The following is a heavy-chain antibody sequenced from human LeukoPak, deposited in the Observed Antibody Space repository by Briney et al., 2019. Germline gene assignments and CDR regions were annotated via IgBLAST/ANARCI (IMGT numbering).Heavy chain of an antibody. CDR2: MRPNGHTI. J-gene: IGHJ4*02. D-gene: IGHD4/OR15-4a*01. Sequence: SGGSVRLSCAASGLTVSSNDMHWVRQAPGKGLEWISYMRPNGHTIYYADSLKGRFTVSWDNARNSLYLQLNSLRAGDTAIYYCARSGYGDFDYWGQGALVTVSS. CDR1: GLTVSSND. V-gene: IGHV3-11*01. CDR3: ARSGYGDFDY.